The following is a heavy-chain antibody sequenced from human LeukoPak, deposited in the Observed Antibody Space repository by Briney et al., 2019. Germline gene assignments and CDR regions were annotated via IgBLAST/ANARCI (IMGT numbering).Heavy chain of an antibody. D-gene: IGHD2-8*01. V-gene: IGHV3-48*03. CDR2: IVGSGENK. J-gene: IGHJ4*02. Sequence: GGSLRLSCAASGFTFSNYEMNWVRLAPGKGLEWVSYIVGSGENKQYADSVKGRFTISRDNAKNSLYLQMNSLRAEDTAVYYCARPLSLSYTYYFDYWGQGTLVTVSS. CDR1: GFTFSNYE. CDR3: ARPLSLSYTYYFDY.